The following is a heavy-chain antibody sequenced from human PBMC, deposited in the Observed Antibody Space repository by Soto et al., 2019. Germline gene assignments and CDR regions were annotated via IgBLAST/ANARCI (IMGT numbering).Heavy chain of an antibody. D-gene: IGHD3-16*01. CDR3: VRGLPWGLDP. CDR2: IIPIFGTP. J-gene: IGHJ5*02. V-gene: IGHV1-69*06. CDR1: GGTFSTYT. Sequence: GSCKASGGTFSTYTISWLRQAPGQGLEWMGRIIPIFGTPYYAQKFQGRVTITADKSTSTVYMELSSLGSDDTAVYFCVRGLPWGLDPWGQGTLVTVSS.